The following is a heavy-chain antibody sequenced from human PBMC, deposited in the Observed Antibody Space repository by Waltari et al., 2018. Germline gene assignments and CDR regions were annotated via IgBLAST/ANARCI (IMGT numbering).Heavy chain of an antibody. Sequence: EVQLLESGGGLVQPGGSLRLSCAASGFPFSSYAMRWVRQAPGKGLEWVSVIYSGGSTYYADSVKCRFTISRDNSKNTLYLQMNSLRAEDTAVYYCARETGWNWFDPWGQGTLVTVSS. D-gene: IGHD6-19*01. CDR1: GFPFSSYA. V-gene: IGHV3-23*03. CDR2: IYSGGST. J-gene: IGHJ5*02. CDR3: ARETGWNWFDP.